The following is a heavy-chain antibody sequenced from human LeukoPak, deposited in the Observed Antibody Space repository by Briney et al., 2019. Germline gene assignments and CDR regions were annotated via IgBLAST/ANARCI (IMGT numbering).Heavy chain of an antibody. J-gene: IGHJ6*02. CDR1: GFTFSSYS. CDR2: ISSSSSYI. D-gene: IGHD2-2*01. Sequence: GGSLRLSCAASGFTFSSYSMNWVRQAPGKGLEWVSSISSSSSYIYYADSVKGRFTISRDNAKNSLYLQMNSLRAEDTAVYYCARDRPEYYYYYGMDVWGQGTTVTVSS. V-gene: IGHV3-21*01. CDR3: ARDRPEYYYYYGMDV.